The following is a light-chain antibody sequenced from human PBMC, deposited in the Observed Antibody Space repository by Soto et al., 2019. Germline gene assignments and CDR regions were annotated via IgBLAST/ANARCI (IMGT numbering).Light chain of an antibody. Sequence: EIVLTQSPGTLSLSPGERATLSCRASQSVSSTYVAWYQQKPGQAPRLLIYGASNRATGIPDRFSGSGSGTDFTLTIRRLEPEDFAVYYCQQFGSSQYTFGQGTKLEIK. CDR3: QQFGSSQYT. J-gene: IGKJ2*01. CDR1: QSVSSTY. V-gene: IGKV3-20*01. CDR2: GAS.